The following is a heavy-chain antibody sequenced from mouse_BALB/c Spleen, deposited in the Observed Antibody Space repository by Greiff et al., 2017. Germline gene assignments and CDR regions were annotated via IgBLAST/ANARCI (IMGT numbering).Heavy chain of an antibody. V-gene: IGHV1S81*02. CDR3: TRGDYEKGFAY. CDR1: GYTFTSYY. J-gene: IGHJ3*01. CDR2: INPSNGGT. Sequence: QVHVKQSGAELVKPGASVKLSCKASGYTFTSYYMYWVKQRPGQGLEWIGEINPSNGGTNFNEKFKSKATLTVDKSSSTAYMQLSSLTSEDSAVYYCTRGDYEKGFAYWGQGTLVTVSA. D-gene: IGHD2-4*01.